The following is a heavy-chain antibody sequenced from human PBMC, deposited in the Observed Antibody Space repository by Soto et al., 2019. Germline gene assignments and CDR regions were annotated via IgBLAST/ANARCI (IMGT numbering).Heavy chain of an antibody. CDR2: ISYDGSKK. V-gene: IGHV3-30*03. Sequence: QLQLVESGGGVVEPGRSLRLSCAASGFTFSSYGMHWVRQAPGKRLEWVAVISYDGSKKYYADSVKGRFTISRHNSENSLYLQMYNLRAKDTAVYYCAAETGRGGNGMYVWGQGTTVTVS. D-gene: IGHD3-16*01. J-gene: IGHJ6*02. CDR3: AAETGRGGNGMYV. CDR1: GFTFSSYG.